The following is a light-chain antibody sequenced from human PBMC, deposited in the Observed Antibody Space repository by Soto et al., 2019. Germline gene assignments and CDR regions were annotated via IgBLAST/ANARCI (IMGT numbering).Light chain of an antibody. Sequence: EIVMTQSPATLSVSPGERATLSWRASQSTYTNLAWYQHKPGQAPRLLIYGASTRDTAIPARFSGSGSGTEFTLTISSLQSEDFAVYYCQQYNKWPLTFGGGTKVEIK. V-gene: IGKV3-15*01. CDR3: QQYNKWPLT. CDR2: GAS. J-gene: IGKJ4*01. CDR1: QSTYTN.